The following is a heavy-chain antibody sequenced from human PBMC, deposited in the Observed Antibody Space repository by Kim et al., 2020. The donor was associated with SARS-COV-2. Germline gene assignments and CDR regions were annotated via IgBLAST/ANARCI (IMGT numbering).Heavy chain of an antibody. D-gene: IGHD6-6*01. V-gene: IGHV3-53*01. CDR3: ARVGTPSSSEYELDY. J-gene: IGHJ4*02. Sequence: SVKGRFTISRDNSKNTLYLQMNSLRAEDTAVYYCARVGTPSSSEYELDYWGQGTLVTVSS.